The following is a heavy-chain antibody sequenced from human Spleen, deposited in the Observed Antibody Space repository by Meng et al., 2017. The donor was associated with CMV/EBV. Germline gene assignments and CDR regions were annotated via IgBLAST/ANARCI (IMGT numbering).Heavy chain of an antibody. CDR1: GFTLGHAW. CDR2: IKTNSDGGTR. Sequence: GESLKISCAASGFTLGHAWMNWVRQAPGKGLEWVGRIKTNSDGGTRDYAAPVKGRFTISRDDSTNTLYLQMNNLRSEDTGVYYCTTGGAAWGQGTLVTVSS. J-gene: IGHJ5*02. V-gene: IGHV3-15*05. CDR3: TTGGAA.